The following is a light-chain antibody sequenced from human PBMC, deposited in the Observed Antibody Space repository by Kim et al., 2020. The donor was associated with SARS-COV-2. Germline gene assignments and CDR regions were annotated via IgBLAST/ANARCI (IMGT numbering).Light chain of an antibody. CDR1: QSVNSY. CDR2: DAF. V-gene: IGKV3-11*01. Sequence: EIVLTQSPATLSLSPGERATLSCMASQSVNSYLAWYQQKPGQAPRLLIYDAFDRATGIPARFSGSGSGTDFTLTISSLEPEDCAVYFCQQHNSWPLTFGGGTKVDIK. J-gene: IGKJ4*01. CDR3: QQHNSWPLT.